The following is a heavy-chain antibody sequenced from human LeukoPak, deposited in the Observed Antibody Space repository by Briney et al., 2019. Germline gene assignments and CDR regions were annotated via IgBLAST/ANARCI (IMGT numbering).Heavy chain of an antibody. V-gene: IGHV4-30-2*01. D-gene: IGHD6-13*01. CDR3: ARLGGVYSNSWFDY. CDR1: GDSISSTGYY. CDR2: INYSGST. J-gene: IGHJ4*02. Sequence: SQTLSLTCTVSGDSISSTGYYWSWIRQPPGKGLEYIGYINYSGSTDYSPSLRSRVTISIDRSKNQFSLKVSSVIAADTALYYCARLGGVYSNSWFDYWGQGTLVTVSS.